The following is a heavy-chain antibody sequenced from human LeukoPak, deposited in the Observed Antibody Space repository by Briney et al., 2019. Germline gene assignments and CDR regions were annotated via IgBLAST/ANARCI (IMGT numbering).Heavy chain of an antibody. Sequence: QPGGSLRLSCAASGFTIISNYISWVRQAPGKGLEWVGIIYSDDTTYYADSVKGRFTISRDNSKNTLYLQMNSLRAEDTAVYYCAKSVTNPFSRYYFDYWGQGTLVTVSS. CDR1: GFTIISNY. J-gene: IGHJ4*02. V-gene: IGHV3-66*01. D-gene: IGHD4-17*01. CDR2: IYSDDTT. CDR3: AKSVTNPFSRYYFDY.